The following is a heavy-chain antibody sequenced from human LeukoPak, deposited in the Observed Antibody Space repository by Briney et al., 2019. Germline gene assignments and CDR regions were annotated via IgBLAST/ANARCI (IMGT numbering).Heavy chain of an antibody. CDR3: GKGRPPYFCGGRWHHADQ. CDR2: ISYDGSNK. CDR1: GFTFSSYG. D-gene: IGHD2-15*01. Sequence: GGSLRLSCAASGFTFSSYGMHWVRQAPGKGLEWVAVISYDGSNKYYADSVKGRFTISRDNSKNTLYLQMNSLRAEDTAVYYCGKGRPPYFCGGRWHHADQWGQGTLVTVSS. V-gene: IGHV3-30*18. J-gene: IGHJ4*02.